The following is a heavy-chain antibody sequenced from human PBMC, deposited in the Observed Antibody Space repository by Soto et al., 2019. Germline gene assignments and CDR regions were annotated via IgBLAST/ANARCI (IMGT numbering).Heavy chain of an antibody. CDR3: ARPALPGLRFLEWLIAY. CDR1: VYTFTSYD. CDR2: MNPNSGNT. J-gene: IGHJ4*02. Sequence: ASVKVSCKASVYTFTSYDINWVRQATGQGLEWMGWMNPNSGNTGYAQKFQGRVTMTRNTSISTAYMELSSLRSEDTAVYYCARPALPGLRFLEWLIAYWGQGTLVTVSS. V-gene: IGHV1-8*01. D-gene: IGHD3-3*01.